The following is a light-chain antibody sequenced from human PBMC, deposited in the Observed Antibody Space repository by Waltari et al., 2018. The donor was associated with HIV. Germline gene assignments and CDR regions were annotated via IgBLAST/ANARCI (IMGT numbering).Light chain of an antibody. CDR1: QSVSSTY. CDR2: AAS. V-gene: IGKV3-20*01. Sequence: EIVFTQSPGTLSLSPGERGTLSCRASQSVSSTYLAWYQQKPGQAPRLLIYAASSRASGIPDRFGGSGSGTDFTLTISRLEPEDVAVYYCQQYGSSPQTFGQGTKVEIK. CDR3: QQYGSSPQT. J-gene: IGKJ1*01.